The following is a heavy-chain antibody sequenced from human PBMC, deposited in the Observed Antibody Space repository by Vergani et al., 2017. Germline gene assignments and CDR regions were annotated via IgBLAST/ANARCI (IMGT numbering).Heavy chain of an antibody. J-gene: IGHJ4*02. CDR3: ARDRGLDYVWGSYRPVDY. CDR1: GYTFTSYG. Sequence: QVQLVQSGAEVKKPGASVKLSCKASGYTFTSYGISWVRQAPGQGLEGMGWISAYNGNTNYAQKLQGRVTMTTDTSTSTAYMELWRLSSDDTAVYYCARDRGLDYVWGSYRPVDYWGQGTLVTVSS. D-gene: IGHD3-16*02. CDR2: ISAYNGNT. V-gene: IGHV1-18*01.